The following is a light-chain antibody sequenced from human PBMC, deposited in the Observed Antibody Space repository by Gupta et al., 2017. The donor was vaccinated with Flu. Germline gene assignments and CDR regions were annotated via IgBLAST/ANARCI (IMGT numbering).Light chain of an antibody. CDR3: CSYAGSSSYVV. V-gene: IGLV2-23*02. Sequence: QSALTQPASVSGCPGQSITISCTGTISDVGSYNLCSWSQQHPGKAPKLMIYEVSKRPSGVSNRFSGSKSGNTASLTISGLQAEDEADYYCCSYAGSSSYVVFGGGTKLTVL. CDR1: ISDVGSYNL. CDR2: EVS. J-gene: IGLJ2*01.